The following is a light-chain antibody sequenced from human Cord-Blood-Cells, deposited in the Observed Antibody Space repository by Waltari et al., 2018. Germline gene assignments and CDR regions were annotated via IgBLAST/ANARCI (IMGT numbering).Light chain of an antibody. CDR3: CSYAGSYTWV. CDR1: SSDAGGYNY. V-gene: IGLV2-11*01. CDR2: DVS. Sequence: QSALTQPRSVSGSPGPSVTSSCTGTSSDAGGYNYVSWYQQPPGKAPKLMIYDVSKRPSGVPDRFSGSKSGNTASLTISGLQAEDEADYYCCSYAGSYTWVFGGGTKLTVL. J-gene: IGLJ3*02.